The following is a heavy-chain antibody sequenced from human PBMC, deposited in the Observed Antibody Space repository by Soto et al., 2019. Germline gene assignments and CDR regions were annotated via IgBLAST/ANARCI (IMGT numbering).Heavy chain of an antibody. CDR1: GGTFSSYA. Sequence: QVQLVQSGAEVKKPGSSVKVSCKASGGTFSSYAISWVRQAPGQGLEWMGGIIPIFGTANYAQKFQGRVTITADESMSTAYMELSSLRSEDTAVYYCARAGHYYDSSGYAYYFDYWGQGTLVTVSS. J-gene: IGHJ4*02. D-gene: IGHD3-22*01. CDR2: IIPIFGTA. CDR3: ARAGHYYDSSGYAYYFDY. V-gene: IGHV1-69*01.